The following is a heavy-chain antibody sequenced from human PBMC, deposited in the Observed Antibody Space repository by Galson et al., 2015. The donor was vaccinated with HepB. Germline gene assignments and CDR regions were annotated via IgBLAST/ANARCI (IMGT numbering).Heavy chain of an antibody. CDR3: ARDSGGELPYYFDY. CDR2: ISSSSSTI. V-gene: IGHV3-48*01. Sequence: SLRLSCAASGFTFSSYSMNWVRQAPGKGLEWVSYISSSSSTIYYADSVKGRFTISRDNAKNSLYLQMNSLRAEDTAVYYCARDSGGELPYYFDYWGQGTLVTVSS. J-gene: IGHJ4*02. CDR1: GFTFSSYS. D-gene: IGHD1-26*01.